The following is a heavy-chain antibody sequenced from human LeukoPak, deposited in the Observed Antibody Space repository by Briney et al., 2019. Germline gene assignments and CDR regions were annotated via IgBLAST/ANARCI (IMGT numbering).Heavy chain of an antibody. CDR2: INPNSGGT. CDR3: ARLYTDIVVVPAALEELDY. CDR1: GYTFSGYG. Sequence: GASVKVSCKASGYTFSGYGISWVRQAPGQGLEWMGWINPNSGGTNYAQKFQGRVTMTRDTSISTAYMELSRLRSDDTAVYYCARLYTDIVVVPAALEELDYWGQGTLVTVSS. D-gene: IGHD2-2*01. V-gene: IGHV1-2*02. J-gene: IGHJ4*02.